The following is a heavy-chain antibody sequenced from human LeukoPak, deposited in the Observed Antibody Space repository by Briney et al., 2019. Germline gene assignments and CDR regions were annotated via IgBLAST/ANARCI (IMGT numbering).Heavy chain of an antibody. V-gene: IGHV1-3*03. CDR1: GYTFTSYG. J-gene: IGHJ3*02. Sequence: GASVKVSCKASGYTFTSYGISWVRQAPGQRLEWMGWINAGNGNTKFSEGFQGRVTITRDTSAGTAYMELSSLRSEDMAVYYCARAEYCSGGSCYSNAFDIWGQGTKVIVAS. CDR3: ARAEYCSGGSCYSNAFDI. D-gene: IGHD2-15*01. CDR2: INAGNGNT.